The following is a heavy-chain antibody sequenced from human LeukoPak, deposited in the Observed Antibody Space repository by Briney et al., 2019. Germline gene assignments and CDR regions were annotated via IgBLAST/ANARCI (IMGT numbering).Heavy chain of an antibody. J-gene: IGHJ4*02. D-gene: IGHD2-15*01. CDR2: IFYTGST. Sequence: SETLSLTCTVSGGSISSSSYYWGWIRQPPGKGLEWIGSIFYTGSTYSNPSLKSRVTISVDTSKNQFSLKLSSVTAADTAVYYCARHGSSVGGLYVSSDYWGQGTLVTVSA. CDR3: ARHGSSVGGLYVSSDY. CDR1: GGSISSSSYY. V-gene: IGHV4-39*01.